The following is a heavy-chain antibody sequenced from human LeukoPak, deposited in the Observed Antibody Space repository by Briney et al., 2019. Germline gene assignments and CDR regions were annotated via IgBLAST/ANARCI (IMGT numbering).Heavy chain of an antibody. V-gene: IGHV5-51*01. Sequence: GESLKISCKGSGYSFTSYWIGWVRQMPGKGLEWMGIIYPGDSDTRYSPSFQSQVTISADKSISTAYLQWSSLKASDTAMYYCARPCSSTSCYDAFDIWGQGTMVTVSS. J-gene: IGHJ3*02. CDR2: IYPGDSDT. CDR1: GYSFTSYW. CDR3: ARPCSSTSCYDAFDI. D-gene: IGHD2-2*01.